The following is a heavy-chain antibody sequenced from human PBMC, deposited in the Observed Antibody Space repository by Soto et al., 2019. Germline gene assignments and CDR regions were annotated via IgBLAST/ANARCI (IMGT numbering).Heavy chain of an antibody. CDR3: ARGLTGEEEGRVYYFDY. CDR2: IYPGDSDT. V-gene: IGHV5-51*07. Sequence: GESLKISCKGSGYSFTSYWIGWVHQMPGKGLEWMGIIYPGDSDTRYSPSFQGQVTISADKSISTAYLQWSSLKASDTAMYYCARGLTGEEEGRVYYFDYWGQGTLVTVSS. CDR1: GYSFTSYW. J-gene: IGHJ4*02. D-gene: IGHD7-27*01.